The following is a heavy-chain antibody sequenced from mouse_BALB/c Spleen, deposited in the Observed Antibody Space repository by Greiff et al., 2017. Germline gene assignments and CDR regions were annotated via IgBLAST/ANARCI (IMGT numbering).Heavy chain of an antibody. V-gene: IGHV1-77*01. Sequence: QVHVKQSGAELARPGASVKLSCKASGYTFTDYYINWVKQRTGQGLEWIGEIYPGSGNTYYNEKFKGKATLTADKSSSTAYMQLSSLTSEDSAVYFCARGSYWGHGTTLTVST. CDR2: IYPGSGNT. CDR3: ARGSY. CDR1: GYTFTDYY. J-gene: IGHJ2*01.